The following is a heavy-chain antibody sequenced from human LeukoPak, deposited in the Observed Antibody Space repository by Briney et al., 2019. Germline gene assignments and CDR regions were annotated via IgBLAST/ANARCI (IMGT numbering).Heavy chain of an antibody. D-gene: IGHD4-17*01. CDR3: AKVATVTTYALADY. CDR1: GFTFSNYD. CDR2: ISGSGGST. V-gene: IGHV3-23*01. Sequence: GGSLRLSCAASGFTFSNYDMSWVRQAPGKGLEWVSIISGSGGSTYVADSVKGRFTISRDNAKNSVYLQMNSLRAEDTAIYYCAKVATVTTYALADYWGQGTLVTVSS. J-gene: IGHJ4*02.